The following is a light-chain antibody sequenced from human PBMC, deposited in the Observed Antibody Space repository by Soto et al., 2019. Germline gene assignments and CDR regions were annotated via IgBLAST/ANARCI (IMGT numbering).Light chain of an antibody. V-gene: IGKV3-15*01. Sequence: EIVMTQSPDTLSVSPGEGATLSCRVSQSIRSNLAWYQQRPGQAPRLLMYGASTRADGIPARFTGSGSGTEFTLTISSLEPEDFAVYYCQQRSNWPITFGQGTRLEIK. J-gene: IGKJ5*01. CDR3: QQRSNWPIT. CDR2: GAS. CDR1: QSIRSN.